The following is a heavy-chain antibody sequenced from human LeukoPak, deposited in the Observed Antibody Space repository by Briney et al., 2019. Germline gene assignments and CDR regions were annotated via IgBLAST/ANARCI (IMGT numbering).Heavy chain of an antibody. D-gene: IGHD2-21*01. CDR3: ARAFPSIRD. CDR1: GGSFSGYY. CDR2: INHSGST. V-gene: IGHV4-34*01. J-gene: IGHJ4*02. Sequence: PSETLSLTCAVYGGSFSGYYWSWIRQPPGKGLEGIGEINHSGSTNYNPSLKSRGTISVDTSKNQFSLKLSSVTAADTAVYYCARAFPSIRDWGQGTLVTVSS.